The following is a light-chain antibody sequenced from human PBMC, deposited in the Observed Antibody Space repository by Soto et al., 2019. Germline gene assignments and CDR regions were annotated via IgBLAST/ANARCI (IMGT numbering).Light chain of an antibody. J-gene: IGKJ1*01. V-gene: IGKV3D-15*01. CDR2: GVY. Sequence: EIVMTQSPTILSVSPGERATLSCRASQSVSSNLAWYQQQPGQAPRLLIYGVYTRASGIPARFSGSGSGTEFTLTISRLQSEDFAVYYCQQYHSWPPPTFGQGTEVAIK. CDR3: QQYHSWPPPT. CDR1: QSVSSN.